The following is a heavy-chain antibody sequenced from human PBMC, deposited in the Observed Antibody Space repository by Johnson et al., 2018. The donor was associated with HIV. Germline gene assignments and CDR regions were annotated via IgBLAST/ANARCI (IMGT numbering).Heavy chain of an antibody. CDR1: GFTFSNYG. J-gene: IGHJ3*02. CDR3: AKSSGDGFYDRGRNAFDI. D-gene: IGHD3-22*01. V-gene: IGHV3-30*02. Sequence: VQLVESGGGVVQPGGSLRLSCAASGFTFSNYGIHWVRQAPGKGLEWVAFIRYDESNKYYPDSVKGRFTISRDNSKNTIYLQMNSLRAEDTAVYYCAKSSGDGFYDRGRNAFDIWGQGTMVTVSS. CDR2: IRYDESNK.